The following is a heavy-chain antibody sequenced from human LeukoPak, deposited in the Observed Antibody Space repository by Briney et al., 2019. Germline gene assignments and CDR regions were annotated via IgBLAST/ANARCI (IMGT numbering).Heavy chain of an antibody. CDR3: AKGGYSTGWYSPWYFDL. CDR2: IIPIFGTA. D-gene: IGHD6-19*01. J-gene: IGHJ2*01. CDR1: GGTFSSYA. Sequence: GASVKVSCKASGGTFSSYAISWVRQAPGQGLEWMGGIIPIFGTANYAQKFQGRVTITRNTSISIVYMELSSLTSEDTAVYYCAKGGYSTGWYSPWYFDLWGRGTLVTVSS. V-gene: IGHV1-69*05.